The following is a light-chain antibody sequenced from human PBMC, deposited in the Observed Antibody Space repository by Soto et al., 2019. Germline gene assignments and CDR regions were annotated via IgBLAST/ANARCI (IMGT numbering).Light chain of an antibody. J-gene: IGKJ1*01. V-gene: IGKV3-15*01. CDR1: QTVNSN. CDR3: QQYGSYAT. CDR2: SAS. Sequence: EIVLTQSPATLSVSPGERATLSCRASQTVNSNLAWYQQKPGQAPRLLIYSASTRATGIPARFSGSGSGTEFTLTISSLQPEDFAVYYCQQYGSYATFGQGTKVDIK.